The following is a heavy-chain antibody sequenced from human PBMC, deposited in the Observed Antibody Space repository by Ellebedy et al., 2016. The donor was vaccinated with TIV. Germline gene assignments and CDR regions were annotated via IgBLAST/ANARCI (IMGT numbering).Heavy chain of an antibody. D-gene: IGHD3-22*01. Sequence: GESLKISCAASGSTFSGSAMHWVRQASGKGLEWVGRIRSKANRYETEYTASVNGRSTISRDDSKKTAYLKMKRLETEDTAVYYCAITYYYASSGYTIDYWGQGTLVTVTS. CDR2: IRSKANRYET. J-gene: IGHJ4*02. V-gene: IGHV3-73*01. CDR3: AITYYYASSGYTIDY. CDR1: GSTFSGSA.